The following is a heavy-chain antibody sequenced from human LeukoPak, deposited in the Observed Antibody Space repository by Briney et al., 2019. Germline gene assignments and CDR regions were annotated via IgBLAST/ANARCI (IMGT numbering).Heavy chain of an antibody. CDR2: VSAYNGNT. V-gene: IGHV1-18*01. CDR3: ARDLSSGWSGVYNDAFDI. D-gene: IGHD6-19*01. CDR1: GYTFTSYG. Sequence: ASVKVSCKASGYTFTSYGISWVRQAPGQGLEWMGWVSAYNGNTNYAQKLQGRGTTTTDTPTSTAYMELRSLRSDDTAVYYCARDLSSGWSGVYNDAFDIWGQGTLVTVSS. J-gene: IGHJ3*02.